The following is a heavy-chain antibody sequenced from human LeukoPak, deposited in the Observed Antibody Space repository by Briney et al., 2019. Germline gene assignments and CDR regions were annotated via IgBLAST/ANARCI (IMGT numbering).Heavy chain of an antibody. V-gene: IGHV3-7*01. CDR2: IKEDESDE. CDR1: GFTFSSHW. CDR3: ARWRGRQSEFDY. D-gene: IGHD1-1*01. J-gene: IGHJ4*02. Sequence: GGSLRLSCAASGFTFSSHWMSWVRQAPGKGLEWVANIKEDESDEYYVDSVRGRFTASRDNAKNSVNLQMNSLRVEDTAVYYCARWRGRQSEFDYWGQGTLVTVSS.